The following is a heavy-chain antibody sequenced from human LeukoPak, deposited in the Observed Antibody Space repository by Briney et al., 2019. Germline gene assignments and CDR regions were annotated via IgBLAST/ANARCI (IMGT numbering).Heavy chain of an antibody. V-gene: IGHV3-33*06. D-gene: IGHD1-26*01. CDR1: GFTFSSYS. CDR2: IWYDGSNK. CDR3: AKAPSNSGSYSFDY. J-gene: IGHJ4*02. Sequence: PGGSLRLSCAASGFTFSSYSMHWVRQAPGKGLEWVAVIWYDGSNKYYADSVKGRFTISRDNSKNTLYLQMNSLRAEDTAVYYCAKAPSNSGSYSFDYWGQGTLVTVSS.